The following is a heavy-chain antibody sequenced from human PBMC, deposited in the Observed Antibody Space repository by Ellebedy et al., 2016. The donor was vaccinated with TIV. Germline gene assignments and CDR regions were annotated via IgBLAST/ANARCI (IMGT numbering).Heavy chain of an antibody. J-gene: IGHJ4*02. V-gene: IGHV3-33*01. CDR3: ARASAGLDY. CDR1: GFTFSSYG. D-gene: IGHD6-13*01. CDR2: IWYDGSNK. Sequence: GESLKISCAASGFTFSSYGMHSVRQAPGKGLKWVAVIWYDGSNKYYADSVKGRFTIYRDNSKNTLYLQMNSLRAEDTAVYYCARASAGLDYWGQGTLVTVSS.